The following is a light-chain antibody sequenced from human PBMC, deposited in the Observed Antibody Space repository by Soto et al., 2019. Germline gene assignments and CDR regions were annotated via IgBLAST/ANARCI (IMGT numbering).Light chain of an antibody. CDR1: SSNIGAEYD. Sequence: QPGLGQPPSVSGAPGHRFAISCTGSSSNIGAEYDVHWYQQLPGTAPKRLIYGDNNRPSGVPDRFSGSKSGTSASLAITGLQPEDEADYYCQSYDSSLTTFVFGTGTKVTVL. V-gene: IGLV1-40*01. J-gene: IGLJ1*01. CDR3: QSYDSSLTTFV. CDR2: GDN.